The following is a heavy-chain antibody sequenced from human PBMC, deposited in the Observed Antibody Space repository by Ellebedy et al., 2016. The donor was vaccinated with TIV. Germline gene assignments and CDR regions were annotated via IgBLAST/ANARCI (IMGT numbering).Heavy chain of an antibody. Sequence: ASVKVSCXASGYTFTSYGISWVRQAPGQGLEWMGWISAYNGNTNYAQKLQGRVTMTTDTSTSTAYMELRSLRSDDTAVYYCARVPYFDWLLMNYYFDYWGQGTLVTVSS. CDR3: ARVPYFDWLLMNYYFDY. J-gene: IGHJ4*02. CDR1: GYTFTSYG. D-gene: IGHD3-9*01. CDR2: ISAYNGNT. V-gene: IGHV1-18*04.